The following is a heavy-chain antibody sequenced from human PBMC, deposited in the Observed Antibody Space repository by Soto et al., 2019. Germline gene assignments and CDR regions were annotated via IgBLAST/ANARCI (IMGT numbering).Heavy chain of an antibody. D-gene: IGHD5-18*01. V-gene: IGHV4-30-4*01. Sequence: SETLSLTCTVSGGSISSGDYYWSWIRQPPGKGLEWIGYIYYSGSTYYNPSLKRRVTVSVDTSKSQFSLKLSSVTAADTAVYYCARVNADTAMVSIYYYGMDVWGQGTTVTVSS. CDR3: ARVNADTAMVSIYYYGMDV. CDR1: GGSISSGDYY. CDR2: IYYSGST. J-gene: IGHJ6*02.